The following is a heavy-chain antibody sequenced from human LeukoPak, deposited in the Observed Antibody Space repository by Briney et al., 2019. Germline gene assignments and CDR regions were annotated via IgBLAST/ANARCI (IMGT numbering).Heavy chain of an antibody. J-gene: IGHJ4*02. CDR1: GGSISSYY. D-gene: IGHD6-13*01. CDR3: ARGVYIAAAQYGY. Sequence: SETLSLTCAVPGGSISSYYWSWIRQPPGKGLEWMGYIYYSGTTNYNPSLKSRVSISVDTSKNQFSLKLSSVTAADTAVYYCARGVYIAAAQYGYWGQGTLVTVSS. V-gene: IGHV4-59*01. CDR2: IYYSGTT.